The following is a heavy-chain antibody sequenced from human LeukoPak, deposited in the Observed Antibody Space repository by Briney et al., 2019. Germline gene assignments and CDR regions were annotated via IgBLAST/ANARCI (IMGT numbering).Heavy chain of an antibody. J-gene: IGHJ6*02. CDR2: IYPNGAI. CDR3: ARRDRMVATSAYYYYYGMDV. Sequence: SETLSLTCTVSGASISTYFWTWIRQPAGKGLEWIGRIYPNGAINYNPSLKSRVTISVDTSKNQFSLKLSSVTAADTAVYYCARRDRMVATSAYYYYYGMDVWGQGTTVTVSS. D-gene: IGHD5-12*01. V-gene: IGHV4-4*07. CDR1: GASISTYF.